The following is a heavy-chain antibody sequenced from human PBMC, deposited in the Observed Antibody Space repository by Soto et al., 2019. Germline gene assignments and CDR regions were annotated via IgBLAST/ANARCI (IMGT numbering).Heavy chain of an antibody. CDR3: ARGGYSYGHFQH. CDR1: GFTFSSYG. Sequence: EVQLVESGGGLVQPGGSLRLSCTASGFTFSSYGMNWVRQAPGKGLEWVSHISSSTSTIYYADSVKGRFTISRDNAKNSLSLPMNSLRDEDTAVYYCARGGYSYGHFQHWGQGTLVTVSS. V-gene: IGHV3-48*02. CDR2: ISSSTSTI. D-gene: IGHD5-18*01. J-gene: IGHJ1*01.